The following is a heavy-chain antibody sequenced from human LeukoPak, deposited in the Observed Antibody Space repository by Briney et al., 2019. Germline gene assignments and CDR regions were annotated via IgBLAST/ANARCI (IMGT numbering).Heavy chain of an antibody. CDR3: ARNWGFRWEPLGAFDI. V-gene: IGHV3-11*03. J-gene: IGHJ3*02. Sequence: PGGSLRLSCAASGFTFSDYYMSCIRQAPGKGLEWVSYISSSSSYTNYADSVKGRFTISRDNAKNSLYQQMNSLRAEDTAVYYCARNWGFRWEPLGAFDIWGQGTMVTVSS. CDR2: ISSSSSYT. D-gene: IGHD1-26*01. CDR1: GFTFSDYY.